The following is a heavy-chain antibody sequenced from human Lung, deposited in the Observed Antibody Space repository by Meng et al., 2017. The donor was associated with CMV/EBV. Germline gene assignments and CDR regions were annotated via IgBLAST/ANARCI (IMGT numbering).Heavy chain of an antibody. CDR2: IPHRGSS. CDR3: LRRSGGSV. Sequence: QLRESGPALVKPSDTRSLTFAVSGYSITNQNWWAWVRQPPGKGLEWIGEIPHRGSSAYNPSLKSRVSMSIDKSKNQFSLKLTSVTAADTAVYHCLRRSGGSVWGQGTLVTVSS. D-gene: IGHD3-10*01. J-gene: IGHJ1*01. CDR1: GYSITNQNW. V-gene: IGHV4-4*02.